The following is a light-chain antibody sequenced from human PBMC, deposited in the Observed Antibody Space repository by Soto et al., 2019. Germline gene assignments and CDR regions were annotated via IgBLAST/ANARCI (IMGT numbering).Light chain of an antibody. V-gene: IGLV1-40*01. J-gene: IGLJ3*02. CDR1: SSNIGAGYD. CDR3: QSYDSSLSGSV. Sequence: QSVLTQPPSVSGAPGQRVTISCTGSSSNIGAGYDVHWYQQLPGTAPKLLIYGNSIRPSGVPDRFSGSKSGTSASLAITGLQAEDEADYYCQSYDSSLSGSVFGGRTKLTVL. CDR2: GNS.